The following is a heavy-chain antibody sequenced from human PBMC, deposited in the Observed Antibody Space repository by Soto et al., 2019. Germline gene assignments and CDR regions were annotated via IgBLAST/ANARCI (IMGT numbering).Heavy chain of an antibody. CDR3: VSRVSGNGDY. CDR1: GFTFSSYD. CDR2: ISSNGGTT. D-gene: IGHD2-8*01. J-gene: IGHJ4*02. Sequence: EVQLAESGGGMVQPGGSLRLSCVASGFTFSSYDMHWVRQAPGKGLEYVSSISSNGGTTYYGNSVKGRFTISRDNSKNTLYLQMGSQRAEDMAVSYCVSRVSGNGDYWGQGTLVTVSS. V-gene: IGHV3-64*01.